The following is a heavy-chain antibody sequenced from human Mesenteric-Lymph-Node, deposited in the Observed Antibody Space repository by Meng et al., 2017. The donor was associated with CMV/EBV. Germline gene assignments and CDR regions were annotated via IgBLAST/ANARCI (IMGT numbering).Heavy chain of an antibody. V-gene: IGHV4-34*01. CDR2: INHSGST. D-gene: IGHD3-10*01. J-gene: IGHJ4*02. CDR1: AYY. Sequence: AYYGSWIRQPPGKGLEWIGEINHSGSTNYNPSLKSRVTISVDTSKNQFSLKLSSVTAADTALYYCARGRQYYGSGSYPPWAFYFDYWGQGTLVTVSS. CDR3: ARGRQYYGSGSYPPWAFYFDY.